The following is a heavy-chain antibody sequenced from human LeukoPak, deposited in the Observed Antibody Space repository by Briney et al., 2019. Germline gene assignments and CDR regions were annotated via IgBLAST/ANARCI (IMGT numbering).Heavy chain of an antibody. CDR1: GFTFSSYS. D-gene: IGHD2-8*01. Sequence: GGALRLSCAASGFTFSSYSMNWVRQAPGKGLEWVSSISSSSSYIYYADSVKGRFTISRDNAKNSLYLQMNSLSAEDTAVYYCARDAAGYCTNGVCYPHYDYWGQGTLVTVSS. CDR2: ISSSSSYI. CDR3: ARDAAGYCTNGVCYPHYDY. V-gene: IGHV3-21*01. J-gene: IGHJ4*02.